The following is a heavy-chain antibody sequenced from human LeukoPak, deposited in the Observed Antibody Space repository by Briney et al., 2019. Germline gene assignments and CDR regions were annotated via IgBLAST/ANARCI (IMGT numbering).Heavy chain of an antibody. J-gene: IGHJ5*02. V-gene: IGHV4-34*01. Sequence: TSETLSLTCAVYGVPFSGYYWSWIRQPPGKGLEWIGEINHSGSTNYNPSLKRRVTISVDTSKNQFSLKLSSVTAADTAVYYCASPYCSGGSCYANWFDPWGQGTLVTVSS. CDR3: ASPYCSGGSCYANWFDP. CDR1: GVPFSGYY. CDR2: INHSGST. D-gene: IGHD2-15*01.